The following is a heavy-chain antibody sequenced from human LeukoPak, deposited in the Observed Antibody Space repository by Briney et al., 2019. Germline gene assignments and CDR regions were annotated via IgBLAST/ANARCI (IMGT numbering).Heavy chain of an antibody. V-gene: IGHV4-34*01. CDR3: ATEEGYNAY. Sequence: SETLSLTCAVYGGSFSAYYWSWIRQSPGKGLEWMGEIHHSGSTKYNPSLKSRVTISVDMSQSQFYLKLTSVTAADTAVYYCATEEGYNAYWGQGILVTVSS. CDR2: IHHSGST. CDR1: GGSFSAYY. D-gene: IGHD5-24*01. J-gene: IGHJ4*02.